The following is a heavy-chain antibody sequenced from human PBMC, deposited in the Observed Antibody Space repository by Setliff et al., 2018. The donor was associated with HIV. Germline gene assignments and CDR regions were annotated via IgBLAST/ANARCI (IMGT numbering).Heavy chain of an antibody. CDR2: IYTSGST. CDR1: GGSVSTYY. Sequence: PSETLSLTCTVSGGSVSTYYWTWIRQPPGKGLEWIGYIYTSGSTSYNPSLKSRLTISLDTSKNQFSLRLTSVTAADTAVYYCATERWLYQNFDSWGQGTQVTVSS. D-gene: IGHD3-16*01. J-gene: IGHJ4*02. CDR3: ATERWLYQNFDS. V-gene: IGHV4-4*09.